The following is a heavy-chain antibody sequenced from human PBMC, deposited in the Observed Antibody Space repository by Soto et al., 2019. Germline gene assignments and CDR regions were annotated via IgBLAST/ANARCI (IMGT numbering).Heavy chain of an antibody. V-gene: IGHV3-23*01. Sequence: PGGSLRLSRAASGFTFSSYAMSWVRQTPGKGLEWVSSISGSGGSTYYADSVKGRFTISRDNSKNTLYLQMNSLRAEDTAIYYCAKVRGSFGKPETDYWGQGTLVTVSS. D-gene: IGHD3-10*01. CDR3: AKVRGSFGKPETDY. CDR2: ISGSGGST. CDR1: GFTFSSYA. J-gene: IGHJ4*02.